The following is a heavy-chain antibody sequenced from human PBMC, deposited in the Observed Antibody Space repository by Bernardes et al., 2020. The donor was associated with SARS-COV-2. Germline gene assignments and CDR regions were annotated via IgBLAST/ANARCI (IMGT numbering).Heavy chain of an antibody. Sequence: ASVKVSCKASGYTFTGYYMHWVRQAPGQGLEWMGWINPNSGGTNYAQKFQGRVTMTRDTSISTAYMELSRLRSDDTAVYYCARESGYDYINGMDVWGQGTTVTVSS. J-gene: IGHJ6*02. CDR1: GYTFTGYY. V-gene: IGHV1-2*02. CDR3: ARESGYDYINGMDV. CDR2: INPNSGGT. D-gene: IGHD5-12*01.